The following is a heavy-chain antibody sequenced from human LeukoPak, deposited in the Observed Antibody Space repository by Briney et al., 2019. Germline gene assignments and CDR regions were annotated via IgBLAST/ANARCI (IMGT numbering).Heavy chain of an antibody. CDR3: ARDRAMVRGTGFDC. D-gene: IGHD3-10*01. Sequence: SQTLSLTCTVSGGSISSGSYYWSWIRQPAGKGLEWIGRIYTSGSTNYNPSLKSRVTISVDTSKNQFSLKLSSVTAADTAVYYCARDRAMVRGTGFDCWGRGTLVTVSS. CDR1: GGSISSGSYY. V-gene: IGHV4-61*02. J-gene: IGHJ4*02. CDR2: IYTSGST.